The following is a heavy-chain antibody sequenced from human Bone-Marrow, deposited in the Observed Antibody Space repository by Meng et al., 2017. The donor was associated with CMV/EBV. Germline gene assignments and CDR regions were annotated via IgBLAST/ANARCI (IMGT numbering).Heavy chain of an antibody. CDR2: ISSSSSYI. CDR1: GFTFSSYS. J-gene: IGHJ6*01. V-gene: IGHV3-21*01. CDR3: ARDDSSFWSGYYTYYYYGMDV. D-gene: IGHD3-3*01. Sequence: GESLKISCAASGFTFSSYSMNWVRQAPGKGLEWVSSISSSSSYIYYADSVKGRFTISRDNAKNSLYLQMNSLRAEDTAVYYCARDDSSFWSGYYTYYYYGMDVWGQGTTVTGSS.